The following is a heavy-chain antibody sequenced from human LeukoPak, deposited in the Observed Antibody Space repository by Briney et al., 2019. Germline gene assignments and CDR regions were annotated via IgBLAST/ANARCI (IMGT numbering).Heavy chain of an antibody. D-gene: IGHD1-26*01. Sequence: PGGSLRLSCAASGFTFSSYAMSWVRQAPGKGLEWASAISGSGGSTYYADSVKGRFTISRDNSKNTLYLQMNSLRAEDTAVYYCAKKRRGSYVGYDYFDYWGQGTLVTVSS. CDR3: AKKRRGSYVGYDYFDY. V-gene: IGHV3-23*01. CDR2: ISGSGGST. CDR1: GFTFSSYA. J-gene: IGHJ4*02.